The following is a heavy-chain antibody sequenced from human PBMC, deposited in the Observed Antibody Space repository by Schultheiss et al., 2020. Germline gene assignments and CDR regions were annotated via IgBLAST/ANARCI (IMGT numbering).Heavy chain of an antibody. CDR1: GFTFSSYG. D-gene: IGHD3-3*01. CDR3: ARGGFGVVLASGAFDI. CDR2: IWYDGSNK. Sequence: GGSLRLSCAASGFTFSSYGMHWVRQAPGKGLEWVAVIWYDGSNKYYADSVKGRFTISRDNSKNTLYLQMNSLRAEDTAVYYCARGGFGVVLASGAFDIWGQGTMVTGSS. V-gene: IGHV3-33*01. J-gene: IGHJ3*02.